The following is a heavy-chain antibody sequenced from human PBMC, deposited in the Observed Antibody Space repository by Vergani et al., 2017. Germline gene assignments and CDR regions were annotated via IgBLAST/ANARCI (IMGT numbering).Heavy chain of an antibody. CDR2: INHSGST. J-gene: IGHJ3*01. Sequence: QVQLQQWGAGLLKPSETLSLTCAVYGGSFSGYYWSWIRQPPGKGLEWIGEINHSGSTNYNPSLKSRVTISVDTSNNQFSLKLSSVTAADTAVYYCARDSWAMVALWGQGTMVTVSS. CDR3: ARDSWAMVAL. D-gene: IGHD2-15*01. CDR1: GGSFSGYY. V-gene: IGHV4-34*01.